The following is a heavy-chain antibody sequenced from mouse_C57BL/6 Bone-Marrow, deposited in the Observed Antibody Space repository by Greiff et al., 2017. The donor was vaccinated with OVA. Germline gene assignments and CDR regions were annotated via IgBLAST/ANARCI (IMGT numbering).Heavy chain of an antibody. Sequence: QVQLQQSGADLAKPGASVKLSCKASGYTFTSYWLHWVKQRPGPGLEWIGYINPSSGYTKYNQKFKDKATLTADKSSSTAYMQLSSLTYEDSAVYYCAVSTTVVAHYYAMDYWGQGTSVTVSS. CDR3: AVSTTVVAHYYAMDY. J-gene: IGHJ4*01. CDR1: GYTFTSYW. V-gene: IGHV1-7*01. CDR2: INPSSGYT. D-gene: IGHD1-1*01.